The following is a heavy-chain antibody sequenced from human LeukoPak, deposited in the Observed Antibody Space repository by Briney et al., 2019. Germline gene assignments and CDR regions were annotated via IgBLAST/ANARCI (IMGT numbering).Heavy chain of an antibody. V-gene: IGHV3-74*01. CDR3: AGGRYSSVWY. CDR1: GFTFSSYS. CDR2: INSDESST. Sequence: GGSLRLSCAASGFTFSSYSMNWVRQAPGKGLVWVSRINSDESSTTYADSVKGRFTISRDNAKNTLYLQMNSLRAEDTAVYYCAGGRYSSVWYWGQGTLVTVSS. D-gene: IGHD6-19*01. J-gene: IGHJ4*02.